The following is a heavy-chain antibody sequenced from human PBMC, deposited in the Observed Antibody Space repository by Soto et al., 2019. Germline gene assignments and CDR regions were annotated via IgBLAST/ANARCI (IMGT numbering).Heavy chain of an antibody. Sequence: ELHVVESGGGLVQPGGSLRLSCVASGFTFSHYAMNWVRQAPGRGLEWVSRIIGSGGRTNYADSVKGRFTISRDNSKSTVFLQMNSLRAEDTAVYYCAKDKSCYDWWAFDMWGQGTMVPVSS. CDR1: GFTFSHYA. CDR2: IIGSGGRT. V-gene: IGHV3-23*04. D-gene: IGHD5-12*01. CDR3: AKDKSCYDWWAFDM. J-gene: IGHJ3*02.